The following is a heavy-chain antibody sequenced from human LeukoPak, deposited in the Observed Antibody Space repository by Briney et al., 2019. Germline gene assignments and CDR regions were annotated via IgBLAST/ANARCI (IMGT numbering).Heavy chain of an antibody. CDR1: GYSTSSGYY. V-gene: IGHV4-38-2*02. CDR2: IYHSGST. CDR3: ARPKHFYYYYMDV. Sequence: PSETLSLTCTVSGYSTSSGYYWGWIRQPPGKGLEWIGSIYHSGSTYYNPSLKSRVTISVDTSKNQFSLKLSSVTAADTAVYYCARPKHFYYYYMDVWGKGTTVTVSS. J-gene: IGHJ6*03.